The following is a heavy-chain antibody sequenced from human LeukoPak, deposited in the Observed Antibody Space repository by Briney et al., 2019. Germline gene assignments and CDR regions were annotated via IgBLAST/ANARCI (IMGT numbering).Heavy chain of an antibody. Sequence: GRSLRLSCAASGFTFSSYAMHWVRQAPGKGLEWVAVISYDGSNKYYADSVKGRFTISRDNSKNTLYLQMNGLRAGDTAVYYCARRGSNWGQGTLVTVSS. D-gene: IGHD3-10*01. CDR2: ISYDGSNK. CDR3: ARRGSN. CDR1: GFTFSSYA. J-gene: IGHJ4*02. V-gene: IGHV3-30*04.